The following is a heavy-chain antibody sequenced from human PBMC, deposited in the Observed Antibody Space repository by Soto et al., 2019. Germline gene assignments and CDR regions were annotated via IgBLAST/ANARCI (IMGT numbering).Heavy chain of an antibody. CDR1: GFTFSDYY. CDR2: ISNGGGAI. CDR3: ARRGSTVTFTY. J-gene: IGHJ4*02. Sequence: QVQLVESGGGLVKPGGSLRLSCAASGFTFSDYYMGWIRQAPGKGLEWISYISNGGGAISYAGSVKGRFTISRDNAKNSLFLEMTNLRAEDTAVYYCARRGSTVTFTYWGQGTLVTVSS. D-gene: IGHD4-17*01. V-gene: IGHV3-11*01.